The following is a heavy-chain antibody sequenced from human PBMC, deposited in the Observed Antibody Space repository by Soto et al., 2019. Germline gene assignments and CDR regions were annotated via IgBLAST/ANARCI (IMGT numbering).Heavy chain of an antibody. V-gene: IGHV3-9*01. CDR3: AKDLDRITSVGKPLDV. J-gene: IGHJ6*02. CDR1: GFTFDDYA. CDR2: ISWKSGNI. D-gene: IGHD6-13*01. Sequence: PGGSLRLSCVASGFTFDDYAMHWVRQVPGKGLEWVSGISWKSGNIGDADSVQGRFTISRENAKSSLYLQMNSLRAEDTAFYYGAKDLDRITSVGKPLDVWGQGTTVTVSS.